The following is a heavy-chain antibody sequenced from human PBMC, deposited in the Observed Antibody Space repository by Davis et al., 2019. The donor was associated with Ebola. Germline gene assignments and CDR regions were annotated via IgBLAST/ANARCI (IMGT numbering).Heavy chain of an antibody. CDR3: ARQVGVVATIIPYWYFDL. Sequence: GGSLRLSCKGSGNSFTNLWIGWVRQMPGKGLEWMGIIYPGDSDTRYSPSFQGQVTISADKSISTAYLQWSSLKASDTAMYYCARQVGVVATIIPYWYFDLWGRGTLVTVSS. V-gene: IGHV5-51*01. CDR2: IYPGDSDT. J-gene: IGHJ2*01. CDR1: GNSFTNLW. D-gene: IGHD5-12*01.